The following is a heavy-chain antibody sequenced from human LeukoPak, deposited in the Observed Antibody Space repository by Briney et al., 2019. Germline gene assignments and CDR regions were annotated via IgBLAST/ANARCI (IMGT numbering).Heavy chain of an antibody. D-gene: IGHD3-22*01. Sequence: PGESLKISCKGSGYSFTSYWIGWVRQMPGKSLEWMAIINPGDSDTRYSPSFQGQVTISADKSISTAYLQWSSLKASDTAMYYCARLPTYYYDSSGFAWAYWYFDLWGRGTLVTVSS. CDR2: INPGDSDT. CDR3: ARLPTYYYDSSGFAWAYWYFDL. CDR1: GYSFTSYW. V-gene: IGHV5-51*01. J-gene: IGHJ2*01.